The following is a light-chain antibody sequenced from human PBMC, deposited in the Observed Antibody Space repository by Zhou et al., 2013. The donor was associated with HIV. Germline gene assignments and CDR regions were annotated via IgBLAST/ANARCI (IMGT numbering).Light chain of an antibody. CDR1: QSISSY. V-gene: IGKV1-39*01. CDR3: QQSYSTPFT. J-gene: IGKJ3*01. Sequence: DIQMTQSPSSLAAFVGDRVTITCRASQSISSYLNWYQQKPGKAPNLLIYAASSLQSGVPSRFSGSASGTDFTLNITRLQPEDLGTYYCQQSYSTPFTFGPGTKVDIK. CDR2: AAS.